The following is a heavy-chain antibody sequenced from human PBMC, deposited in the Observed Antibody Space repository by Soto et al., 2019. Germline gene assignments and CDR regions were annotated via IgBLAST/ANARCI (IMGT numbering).Heavy chain of an antibody. Sequence: SETLSLTCTVSGDSIRSYYWSWIRQPPGKGLEWIGYISYTGSTHYNPSLKSRVTISADTSMNQFSLKLSSVTTADTALYYCAREGVAAPYYYYGMDVWGQGSTVTVSS. J-gene: IGHJ6*02. V-gene: IGHV4-59*01. CDR3: AREGVAAPYYYYGMDV. CDR1: GDSIRSYY. CDR2: ISYTGST. D-gene: IGHD2-15*01.